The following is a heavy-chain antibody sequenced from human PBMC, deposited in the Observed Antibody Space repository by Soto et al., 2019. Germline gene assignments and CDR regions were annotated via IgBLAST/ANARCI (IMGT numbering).Heavy chain of an antibody. J-gene: IGHJ4*02. CDR2: FDPEGGEA. Sequence: ASVKVSCKISGPTLTELSIHWVRQAPGKGLEWMGGFDPEGGEAIYAQKWHGRVTITADESTSTAYMELSSLRSEDTAVYYCARDDWGGGSYWWVFDYWGQGTLVTVSS. CDR3: ARDDWGGGSYWWVFDY. V-gene: IGHV1-24*01. CDR1: GPTLTELS. D-gene: IGHD1-26*01.